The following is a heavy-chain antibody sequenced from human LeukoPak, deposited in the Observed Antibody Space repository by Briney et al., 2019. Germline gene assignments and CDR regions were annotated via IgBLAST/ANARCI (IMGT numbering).Heavy chain of an antibody. CDR1: GFTVSSNY. Sequence: PGGSLRLSCAASGFTVSSNYMSWVRQAPGKGLEWVSAISGSGGSTYYADSVKGRFTISRDNSKNTLYLQMNSLRAEDTAVYYCAKGSAAAGAEYFQHWGQGTLVTVSS. V-gene: IGHV3-23*01. CDR2: ISGSGGST. D-gene: IGHD6-13*01. CDR3: AKGSAAAGAEYFQH. J-gene: IGHJ1*01.